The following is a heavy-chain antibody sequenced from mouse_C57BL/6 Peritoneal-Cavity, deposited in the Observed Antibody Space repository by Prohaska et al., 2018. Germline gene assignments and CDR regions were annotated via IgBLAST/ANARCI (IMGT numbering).Heavy chain of an antibody. CDR3: VRPYDDYDGDWYFDV. J-gene: IGHJ1*03. CDR2: IYTDTGEP. D-gene: IGHD2-4*01. Sequence: ELKKPVDTVKISCKASGYTFTEYPMHWVMQAPVKGFKWMGMIYTDTGEPTYAEEFKGRLAFSLETSASTAYLQINNLKNEDTATYFWVRPYDDYDGDWYFDVGGTGTTGTVSS. CDR1: GYTFTEYP. V-gene: IGHV9-1*01.